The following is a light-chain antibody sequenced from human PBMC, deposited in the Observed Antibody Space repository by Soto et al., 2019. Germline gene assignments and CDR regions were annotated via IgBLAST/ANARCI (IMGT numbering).Light chain of an antibody. J-gene: IGKJ1*01. CDR2: LGS. V-gene: IGKV2-28*01. CDR3: MQALRTQWT. Sequence: DIVMTQSPLSLPVTPGEPASISCRSSQSLLHNNVYNYLDWYLQKPGQSPQLLIYLGSNRASGVPGRFSGSGSGTDFTLKISRVEAEDVGVYYCMQALRTQWTFGQGTKVDIK. CDR1: QSLLHNNVYNY.